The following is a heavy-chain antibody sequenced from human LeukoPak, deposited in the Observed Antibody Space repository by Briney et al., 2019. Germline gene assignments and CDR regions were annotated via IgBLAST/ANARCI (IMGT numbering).Heavy chain of an antibody. D-gene: IGHD4-17*01. J-gene: IGHJ5*02. V-gene: IGHV3-11*01. CDR1: GFTFSDYY. Sequence: PGGSLRLSCSASGFTFSDYYMSWIRQAPGKGLEWVSYISSSGSTIYYADSVKGRFTISRDNAKNSLYLQMNSLRAEDTAVYYCARTEGGHYGAQGGDWFDPWGQGTLVTVSS. CDR3: ARTEGGHYGAQGGDWFDP. CDR2: ISSSGSTI.